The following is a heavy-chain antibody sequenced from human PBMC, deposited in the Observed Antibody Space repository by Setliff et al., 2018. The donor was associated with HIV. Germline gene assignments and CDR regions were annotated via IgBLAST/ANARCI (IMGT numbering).Heavy chain of an antibody. CDR2: ISSSSSYI. CDR1: GFIVNNFE. CDR3: ARHSDWYGNDAFDI. V-gene: IGHV3-21*01. Sequence: GGSLRLSCAASGFIVNNFEMNWVRQAPGKGLEWVSSISSSSSYIYYADSLKGRFTISRDNAKNTLYLQMNSLRGEDTAVYYCARHSDWYGNDAFDIWGQGTRVTVSS. D-gene: IGHD6-19*01. J-gene: IGHJ3*02.